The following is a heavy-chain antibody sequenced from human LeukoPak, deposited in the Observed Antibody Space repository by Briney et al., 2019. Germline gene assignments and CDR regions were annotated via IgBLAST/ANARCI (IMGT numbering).Heavy chain of an antibody. CDR3: ARRNEDLIAAAGSDAFDI. CDR1: GGSISSSGYY. Sequence: ETLCLSCAVSGGSISSSGYYWGRIPQAPGKGLEWIGRIYYSGSTYYKPSLTRRVTISVDTSKNQSSLKLSSVTAADTAVYYCARRNEDLIAAAGSDAFDIWGQGTMVTVSS. J-gene: IGHJ3*02. D-gene: IGHD6-13*01. CDR2: IYYSGST. V-gene: IGHV4-39*01.